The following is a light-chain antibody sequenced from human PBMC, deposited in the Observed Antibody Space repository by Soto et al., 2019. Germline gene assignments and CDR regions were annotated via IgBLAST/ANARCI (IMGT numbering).Light chain of an antibody. J-gene: IGKJ1*01. CDR1: QSISSNY. Sequence: EIVLTQSPGTLSLSPGERATLSCRASQSISSNYLAWYQQKPGQAPRLLIYGASSRATGIPDRFIGSGSGTDFTLTISRLEPEDFAVYYCQQYGSSPRTFGQGTKVDIK. CDR2: GAS. V-gene: IGKV3-20*01. CDR3: QQYGSSPRT.